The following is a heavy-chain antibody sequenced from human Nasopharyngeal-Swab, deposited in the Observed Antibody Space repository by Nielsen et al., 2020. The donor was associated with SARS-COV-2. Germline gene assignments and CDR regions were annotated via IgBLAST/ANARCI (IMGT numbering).Heavy chain of an antibody. CDR2: MNPNSGNT. D-gene: IGHD5-24*01. CDR3: ARVRTRWNDAFDI. J-gene: IGHJ3*02. Sequence: ASVKVSCKASGYTFTSYDINWVRQATGQGLEWMGWMNPNSGNTGYAQKFQGRVTITRNTSISTAYMELSSLRSEGTAVYYCARVRTRWNDAFDIWGQGTMVTVSS. V-gene: IGHV1-8*03. CDR1: GYTFTSYD.